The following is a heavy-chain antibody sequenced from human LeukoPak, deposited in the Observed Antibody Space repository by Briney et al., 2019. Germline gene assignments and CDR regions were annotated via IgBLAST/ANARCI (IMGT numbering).Heavy chain of an antibody. J-gene: IGHJ6*02. CDR3: AKETGGNGAHFYAMDV. V-gene: IGHV3-9*01. D-gene: IGHD4-23*01. CDR2: INWNSDTK. Sequence: GGSLRLSCVGSGFAFHNYAMHWVRRPPGKGLEWVSAINWNSDTKAYADSVKGRFTISRDRARNSLYLQMDSLRPEDTALYYCAKETGGNGAHFYAMDVWGQRTSVTVSS. CDR1: GFAFHNYA.